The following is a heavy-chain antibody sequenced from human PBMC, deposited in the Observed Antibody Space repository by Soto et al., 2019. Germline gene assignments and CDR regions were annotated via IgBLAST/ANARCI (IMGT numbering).Heavy chain of an antibody. J-gene: IGHJ6*02. Sequence: QVQLVQSGAEVRKPGSSVRVSCRASGDRFSTYAINWVRQAPGQGLEWLGGIFTFFGAAMYAQKFQDRVTITADEFTTTAYLELSSLRPEDTAVYYCARGGKERFRGPGMDVWGQGTTVTVSS. V-gene: IGHV1-69*01. CDR1: GDRFSTYA. D-gene: IGHD1-1*01. CDR2: IFTFFGAA. CDR3: ARGGKERFRGPGMDV.